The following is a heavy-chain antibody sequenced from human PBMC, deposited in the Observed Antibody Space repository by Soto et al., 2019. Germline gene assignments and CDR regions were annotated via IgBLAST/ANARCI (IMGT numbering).Heavy chain of an antibody. CDR2: IYYSGST. CDR3: ARLASYYYDSSGYLGNWFDP. J-gene: IGHJ5*02. D-gene: IGHD3-22*01. Sequence: SETLSLTCTVSGGSISSSSYYWGWIRQPPGKGLEWIGSIYYSGSTYYNPSLKSRVTISVDTSKNQFSLKLSSVTAADTAVYYCARLASYYYDSSGYLGNWFDPWGQGTLVTVSS. V-gene: IGHV4-39*01. CDR1: GGSISSSSYY.